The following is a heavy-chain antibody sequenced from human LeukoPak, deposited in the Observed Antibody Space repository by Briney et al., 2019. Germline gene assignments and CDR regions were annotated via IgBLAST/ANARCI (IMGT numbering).Heavy chain of an antibody. V-gene: IGHV3-23*01. CDR1: GFSLSNYA. Sequence: GGSLRLSCAASGFSLSNYAMTWVRQAPGKGLEWVSDISGSGGSTYYADSVKGRFTISRDNSKNTLYLQMNSLRAEDTAVYYCARGYSSGWWGYYFDYWGQGTLVTVSS. CDR2: ISGSGGST. J-gene: IGHJ4*02. CDR3: ARGYSSGWWGYYFDY. D-gene: IGHD6-19*01.